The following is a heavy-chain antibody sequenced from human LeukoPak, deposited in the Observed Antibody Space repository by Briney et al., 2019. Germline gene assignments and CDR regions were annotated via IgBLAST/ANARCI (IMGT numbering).Heavy chain of an antibody. CDR1: GFTFSSYS. V-gene: IGHV3-21*01. D-gene: IGHD3-22*01. Sequence: GGSLRLSCAASGFTFSSYSMNWVRQAPGKGLEWVSSISSSSYIYYADSVKGRFTISRDNAKNSLYLQMNSLRAEDTAVYYCARAYYDSSGYPDYWGQGTLVTVSS. CDR3: ARAYYDSSGYPDY. J-gene: IGHJ4*02. CDR2: ISSSSYI.